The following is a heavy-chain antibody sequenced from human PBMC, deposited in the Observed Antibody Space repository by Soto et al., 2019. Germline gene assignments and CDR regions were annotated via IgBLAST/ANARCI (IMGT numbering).Heavy chain of an antibody. CDR2: ISSSGSTI. CDR3: ARGRRTITIFGVVPNWFDP. V-gene: IGHV3-48*03. CDR1: GFTFSSYE. J-gene: IGHJ5*02. D-gene: IGHD3-3*01. Sequence: GGSLRLSCADSGFTFSSYEMNWVRQAPGKGLEWVPYISSSGSTIYYADSVKGRFTISRDNAKNSLYLQTNSLRAEDTAVYYCARGRRTITIFGVVPNWFDPWGQGTLVTVSS.